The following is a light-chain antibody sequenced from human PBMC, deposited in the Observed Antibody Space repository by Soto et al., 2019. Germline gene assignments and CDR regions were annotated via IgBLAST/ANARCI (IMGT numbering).Light chain of an antibody. J-gene: IGLJ1*01. CDR3: QSYDSSLSVHYV. V-gene: IGLV1-40*01. Sequence: QSVLTQPPSVSGAPGQRVTISCTGSSSNIGAGYDVHWYKQLPGTAPKLLIYGNSNRPSGVPDRFSGSKSGTSASLAITGLQAADEADYYCQSYDSSLSVHYVFGTGTKLTVL. CDR1: SSNIGAGYD. CDR2: GNS.